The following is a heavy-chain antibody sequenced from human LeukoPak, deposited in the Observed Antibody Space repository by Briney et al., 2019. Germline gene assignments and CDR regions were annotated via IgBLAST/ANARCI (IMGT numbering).Heavy chain of an antibody. CDR1: GYTFTNYG. CDR2: ISAYNGNT. CDR3: AGSAPSYYYYYMDV. D-gene: IGHD6-6*01. Sequence: ASVKVSCKTSGYTFTNYGISWVRQAPGQGLEWMGWISAYNGNTKYAQKLQGRVTITADKSTSTAYMELSSLRSEDTAVYYCAGSAPSYYYYYMDVWGKGTTVTVSS. J-gene: IGHJ6*03. V-gene: IGHV1-18*01.